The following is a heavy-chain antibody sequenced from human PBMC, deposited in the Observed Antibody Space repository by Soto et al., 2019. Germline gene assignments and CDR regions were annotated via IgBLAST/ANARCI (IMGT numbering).Heavy chain of an antibody. CDR3: ARGYDFWSGYYTGIYPLSWFDP. Sequence: TSETLSLTCTVSGGSISSSSYYWGWIRQPPGKGLEWIGSIYYSGSTYYNPSLKSRVTISVDTSKNQFSLKLSSVTAADTAVYYCARGYDFWSGYYTGIYPLSWFDPWGQGTLVTVSS. D-gene: IGHD3-3*01. J-gene: IGHJ5*02. V-gene: IGHV4-39*01. CDR1: GGSISSSSYY. CDR2: IYYSGST.